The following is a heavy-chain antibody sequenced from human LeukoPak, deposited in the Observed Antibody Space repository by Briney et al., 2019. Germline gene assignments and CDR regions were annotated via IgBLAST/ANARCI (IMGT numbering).Heavy chain of an antibody. CDR3: ARGSRGQPHRRYYYYYGMDV. CDR1: GYTFTSYG. CDR2: MNPNSGNT. V-gene: IGHV1-8*01. J-gene: IGHJ6*02. Sequence: ASVKVSCKASGYTFTSYGINWVRQATGQGLEWMGWMNPNSGNTGYAQKFQGRVTMTRNTSISTAYMELSSLRSEDTAVYYCARGSRGQPHRRYYYYYGMDVWGQGTTVTVSS.